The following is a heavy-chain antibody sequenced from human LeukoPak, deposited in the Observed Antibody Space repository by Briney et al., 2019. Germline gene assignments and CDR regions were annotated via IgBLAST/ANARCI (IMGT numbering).Heavy chain of an antibody. CDR2: IYTSGST. CDR3: ARDARVFGVVIIGYMDV. D-gene: IGHD3-3*01. Sequence: SETLSLTCTVSGGSISSDNYSWSWIRQPAGKGLEWIGRIYTSGSTNYNPSLKSRVTISVDTSKKQFSLKLNSVTAADTAVYYCARDARVFGVVIIGYMDVWGKGTTVTISS. J-gene: IGHJ6*03. V-gene: IGHV4-61*02. CDR1: GGSISSDNYS.